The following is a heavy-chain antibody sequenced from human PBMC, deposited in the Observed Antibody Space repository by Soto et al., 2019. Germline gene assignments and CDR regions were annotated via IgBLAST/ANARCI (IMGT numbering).Heavy chain of an antibody. CDR2: LWSDGSNV. Sequence: QVQLVESGGGVVQPGTSLRLSCATSGFTFSRYAMHWVRQAPGKGLEWVAILWSDGSNVHYGDSVKGRFTISRDNSKNTRYLQMNDLRVGDTAVDSCARDFTDYGDSGGVYQWGQGTLVTVSS. D-gene: IGHD4-17*01. V-gene: IGHV3-33*01. CDR3: ARDFTDYGDSGGVYQ. CDR1: GFTFSRYA. J-gene: IGHJ4*02.